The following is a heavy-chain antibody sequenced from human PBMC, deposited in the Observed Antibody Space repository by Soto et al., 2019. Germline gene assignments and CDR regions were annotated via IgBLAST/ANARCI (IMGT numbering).Heavy chain of an antibody. D-gene: IGHD3-16*01. J-gene: IGHJ6*02. CDR1: GFTFNRSA. V-gene: IGHV1-58*02. CDR2: IVVDSGNT. CDR3: AARTLMLPSYYYGLDV. Sequence: QMQLMQSGPEVKKPGTSVKVSCKASGFTFNRSAMQWVRQTRGQRLEWVGWIVVDSGNTIYPQKFKDRVTITRDMSTSTAYMELSSLRSEDTAVYYCAARTLMLPSYYYGLDVWGQGTTVTVSS.